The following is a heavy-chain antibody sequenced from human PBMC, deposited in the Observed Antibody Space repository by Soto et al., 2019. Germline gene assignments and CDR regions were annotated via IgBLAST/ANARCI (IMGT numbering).Heavy chain of an antibody. V-gene: IGHV1-18*01. CDR1: CYTFTSYG. CDR3: ARVEARLGEQTVDY. J-gene: IGHJ4*02. Sequence: ASVKVSCKASCYTFTSYGISWVRQAPGQGLEWMGWISAYNGNTNYAQKLQGRVTMTTDTSTSTAYMELRSLRSDDTAVYYCARVEARLGEQTVDYWGQGTLVTVSS. CDR2: ISAYNGNT. D-gene: IGHD3-16*01.